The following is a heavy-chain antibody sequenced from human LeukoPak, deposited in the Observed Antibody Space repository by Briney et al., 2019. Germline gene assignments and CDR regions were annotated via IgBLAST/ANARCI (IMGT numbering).Heavy chain of an antibody. V-gene: IGHV3-30*02. CDR2: IRYDGSNK. Sequence: GGSLRLSCAASGFTFSSYGMHWVRQAPGKGLEWVAFIRYDGSNKYYADSVKGRFTISRDNSKNTLYLQMNSLRAEDTAVYCCAKDRSWPYYFDYWGQGTLVTVSS. CDR1: GFTFSSYG. J-gene: IGHJ4*02. CDR3: AKDRSWPYYFDY. D-gene: IGHD6-13*01.